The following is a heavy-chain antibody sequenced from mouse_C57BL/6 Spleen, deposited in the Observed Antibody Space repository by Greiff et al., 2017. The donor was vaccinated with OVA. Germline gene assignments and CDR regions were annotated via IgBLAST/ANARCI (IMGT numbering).Heavy chain of an antibody. Sequence: VQLQQPGAELVKPGASVKLSCKASGYTFTSYWMQWVKQRPGQGLEWIGEIDPSDSYTNYNQKFKGKATLTVDTSSSTAYMQLSSLTSEDSAVYYCARSDYYGSGDYWGQGTTLTVSS. D-gene: IGHD1-1*01. J-gene: IGHJ2*01. CDR3: ARSDYYGSGDY. V-gene: IGHV1-50*01. CDR2: IDPSDSYT. CDR1: GYTFTSYW.